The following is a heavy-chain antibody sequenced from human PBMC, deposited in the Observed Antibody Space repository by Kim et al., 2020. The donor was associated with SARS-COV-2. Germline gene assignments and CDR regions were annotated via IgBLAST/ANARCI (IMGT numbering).Heavy chain of an antibody. V-gene: IGHV4-31*03. CDR1: GGSISSGGYY. Sequence: SETLSLTCTVSGGSISSGGYYWSWIRQHPGKGLEWIGYIYYSGSTYYNPSLKSRVTISVDTSKNQFSLKLSSVTAADTAVYYCARLLGDYVRPYYFDYWGQGTLVTVSS. J-gene: IGHJ4*02. CDR2: IYYSGST. D-gene: IGHD4-17*01. CDR3: ARLLGDYVRPYYFDY.